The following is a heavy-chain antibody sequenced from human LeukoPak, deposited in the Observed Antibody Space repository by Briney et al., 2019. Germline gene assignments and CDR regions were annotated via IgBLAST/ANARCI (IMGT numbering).Heavy chain of an antibody. CDR3: ATLHRKLAGGYNWFDP. D-gene: IGHD6-13*01. J-gene: IGHJ5*02. CDR2: FDPEDGET. CDR1: GYTLTELS. V-gene: IGHV1-24*01. Sequence: ASVKVSCKVSGYTLTELSMHWVRQAPGKGLEWMGGFDPEDGETIYAQKFQGRVTMTEDTSTDTAYMELSSLRSEDTAEYYCATLHRKLAGGYNWFDPWGQGTLVTVSP.